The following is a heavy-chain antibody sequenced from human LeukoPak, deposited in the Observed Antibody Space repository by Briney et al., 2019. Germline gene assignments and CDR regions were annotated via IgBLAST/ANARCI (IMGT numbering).Heavy chain of an antibody. CDR3: AREGETITIFGVVIEYYFDY. CDR1: GFTFSSYW. J-gene: IGHJ4*02. Sequence: GGSLRLSCAASGFTFSSYWMSWVRQAPGKGLEWVANIKQDGREKYYVDSVKGRFTISRDNAKNSLYLQMNSLRAEDTAVYYCAREGETITIFGVVIEYYFDYWGQGTLVTVSS. V-gene: IGHV3-7*01. D-gene: IGHD3-3*01. CDR2: IKQDGREK.